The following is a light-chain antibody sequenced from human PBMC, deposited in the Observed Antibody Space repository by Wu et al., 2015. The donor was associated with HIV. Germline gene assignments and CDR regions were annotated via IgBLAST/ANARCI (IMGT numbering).Light chain of an antibody. Sequence: DIVMTQSPATLSVSPGERATLFCRASQSVNNNLAWYQQKPGQGPRLLIYGASTRATGIPVRFSGSGSGTDFTLTISRLEPEDFAVYYCQQYGSSPWTFGQGTKVEIK. V-gene: IGKV3-20*01. J-gene: IGKJ1*01. CDR3: QQYGSSPWT. CDR2: GAS. CDR1: QSVNNN.